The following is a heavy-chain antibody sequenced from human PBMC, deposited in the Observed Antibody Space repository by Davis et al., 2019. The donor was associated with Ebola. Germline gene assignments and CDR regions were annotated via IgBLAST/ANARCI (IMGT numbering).Heavy chain of an antibody. V-gene: IGHV4-59*01. CDR3: ARGTYYGMDV. CDR2: IYYSGST. D-gene: IGHD1-1*01. Sequence: MPSETLSLTCTVSGGSISSYYWSWIRQPPGKGLEWIGYIYYSGSTNYNPSLKSRVTISVDTSKNQFSLKLSSVTAADTAVYYCARGTYYGMDVWGQGTTVTVSS. CDR1: GGSISSYY. J-gene: IGHJ6*02.